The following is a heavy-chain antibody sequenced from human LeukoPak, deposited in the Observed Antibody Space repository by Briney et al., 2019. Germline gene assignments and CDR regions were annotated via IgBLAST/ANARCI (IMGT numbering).Heavy chain of an antibody. J-gene: IGHJ4*02. CDR2: IYHSGST. V-gene: IGHV4-30-2*01. CDR3: ARARPLLDY. CDR1: GGSISSGGYY. Sequence: SETLSLTCTVSGGSISSGGYYWSWIRQPPGKGLEWIGYIYHSGSTYYNPPLQSRVTISVDRSKNQFSLNLSSVTAADTAVYYCARARPLLDYWGQGTLVTVSS.